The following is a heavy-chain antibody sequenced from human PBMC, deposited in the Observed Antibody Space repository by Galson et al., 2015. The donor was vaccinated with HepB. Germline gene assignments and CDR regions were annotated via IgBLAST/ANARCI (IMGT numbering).Heavy chain of an antibody. D-gene: IGHD3-10*01. CDR1: GGSISSSSYY. CDR2: IYYSGST. CDR3: ARNPLLLWFGESSPRGAFDI. V-gene: IGHV4-39*07. Sequence: ETLSLTCTVSGGSISSSSYYWGWIRQPPGEGLEWIGSIYYSGSTYYNPSLKSRVTISVDTSKNQFSLKLSSVTAADTAVYYCARNPLLLWFGESSPRGAFDIWGQGTMVTVSS. J-gene: IGHJ3*02.